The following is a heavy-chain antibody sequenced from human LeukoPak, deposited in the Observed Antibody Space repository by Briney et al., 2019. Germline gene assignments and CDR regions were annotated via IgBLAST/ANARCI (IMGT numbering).Heavy chain of an antibody. CDR2: ISSTSSTI. CDR3: ARPPGDGYNSRPFDY. V-gene: IGHV3-48*02. CDR1: GFIYNIYS. D-gene: IGHD5-24*01. Sequence: PGGSLRLTCAASGFIYNIYSMNWARQAPGKGLEWISYISSTSSTIYYADSVKGRFTISRDNAKNSLFLQMNSLRDEDTAVYYCARPPGDGYNSRPFDYWGQGTLVTVSS. J-gene: IGHJ4*02.